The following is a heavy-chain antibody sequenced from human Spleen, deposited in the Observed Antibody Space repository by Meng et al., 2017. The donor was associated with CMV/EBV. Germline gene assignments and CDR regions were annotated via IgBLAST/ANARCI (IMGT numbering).Heavy chain of an antibody. Sequence: QITLKESGPTLVKPTXTLTLTCTSSGFSLSTSGVGVGWSRQPPGKALEWLALIYWDDDKRYSPSLKSRLTITKDTSKNQVVLTMTNMDPVDTATYYCARKGLLWFGELLGDWFDPWGQGTLVTVSS. CDR3: ARKGLLWFGELLGDWFDP. CDR2: IYWDDDK. D-gene: IGHD3-10*01. V-gene: IGHV2-5*02. CDR1: GFSLSTSGVG. J-gene: IGHJ5*02.